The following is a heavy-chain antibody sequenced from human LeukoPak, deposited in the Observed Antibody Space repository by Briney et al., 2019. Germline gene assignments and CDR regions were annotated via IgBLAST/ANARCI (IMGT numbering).Heavy chain of an antibody. D-gene: IGHD4-17*01. J-gene: IGHJ5*02. Sequence: EGSLRLSCSASGFTFSSYAMHWVRQAPGKGLEYVSAISSNGGSTYYADSVKGRFTISRDNSKNTLYLQMSSLRAEDTAVYYCYGDYVGWSDPWGQGTLVTVSS. CDR1: GFTFSSYA. CDR3: YGDYVGWSDP. V-gene: IGHV3-64D*09. CDR2: ISSNGGST.